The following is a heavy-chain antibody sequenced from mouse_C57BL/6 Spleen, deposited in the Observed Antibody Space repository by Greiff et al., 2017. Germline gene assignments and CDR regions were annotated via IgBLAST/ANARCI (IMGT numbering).Heavy chain of an antibody. D-gene: IGHD1-1*01. CDR3: ARHYYGSSYVDWYFDV. Sequence: DVKLVESGGGLVQPGGSLSLSCAASGFTFTDYYMSWVRQPPGKALEWLGFIRNKANGYTTEYSASVKGRFTISRDNSQSILYLQMNALRAEDSATYYCARHYYGSSYVDWYFDVWGTGTTVTVSS. CDR1: GFTFTDYY. J-gene: IGHJ1*03. V-gene: IGHV7-3*01. CDR2: IRNKANGYTT.